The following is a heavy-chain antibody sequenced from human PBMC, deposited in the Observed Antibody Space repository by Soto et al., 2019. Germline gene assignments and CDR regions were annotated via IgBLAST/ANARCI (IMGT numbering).Heavy chain of an antibody. V-gene: IGHV3-23*01. Sequence: QPGGSLRLSCAASGFTFSSYVMTWVRQAPRKGLEWVSAISDSGGSTYYADSVKGRFTISRDNSKNTLYLQMNSLRAEDTAVYYCAKATSWSSTYWPLDYWGQGTLVTVSS. CDR3: AKATSWSSTYWPLDY. J-gene: IGHJ4*02. D-gene: IGHD2-2*01. CDR1: GFTFSSYV. CDR2: ISDSGGST.